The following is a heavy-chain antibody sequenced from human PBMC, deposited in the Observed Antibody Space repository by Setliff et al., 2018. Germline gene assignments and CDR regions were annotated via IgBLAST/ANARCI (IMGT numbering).Heavy chain of an antibody. D-gene: IGHD3-22*01. Sequence: PGESLTLSCQGSGYSFANTWIAWVRQMPGKGLEWMGIIYPGDSDTKYGPSFQGQVTISVDKSITTAYLQWSSLKASDTAIYYCVRHPYYDSSGYYSYFDYWGQGALVTGSS. CDR3: VRHPYYDSSGYYSYFDY. CDR1: GYSFANTW. V-gene: IGHV5-51*01. CDR2: IYPGDSDT. J-gene: IGHJ4*02.